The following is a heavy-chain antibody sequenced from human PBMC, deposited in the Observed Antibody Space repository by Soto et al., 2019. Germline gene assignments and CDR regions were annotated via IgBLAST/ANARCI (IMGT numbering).Heavy chain of an antibody. CDR3: ARGDGRVVASFAS. CDR2: INPNSGGT. CDR1: GDGCACRS. V-gene: IGHV1-2*02. D-gene: IGHD2-15*01. Sequence: GDGCACRSLRSPQQSPGQGLEWMGWINPNSGGTKYAQKFQGRVTMTRDTSISTAYMELSRLISDDTAVYYCARGDGRVVASFASWGHGAPVPVSS. J-gene: IGHJ5*01.